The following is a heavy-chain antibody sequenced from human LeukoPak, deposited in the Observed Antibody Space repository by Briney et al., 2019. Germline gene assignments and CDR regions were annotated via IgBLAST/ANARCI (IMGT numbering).Heavy chain of an antibody. D-gene: IGHD2-15*01. Sequence: GASVKVSCKVSGCTLTELSMHWVRQAPGKGLEWMGGFDPEDGETIYAQKFQGRVTMTEDTSTDTAYMELSSLRSEDTAVYYCATARRYCSGGSCAFDYWGQGTLVTVSS. CDR2: FDPEDGET. V-gene: IGHV1-24*01. J-gene: IGHJ4*02. CDR1: GCTLTELS. CDR3: ATARRYCSGGSCAFDY.